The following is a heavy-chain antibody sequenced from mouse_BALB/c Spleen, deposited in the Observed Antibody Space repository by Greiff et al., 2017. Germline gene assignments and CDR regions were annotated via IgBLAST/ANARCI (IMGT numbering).Heavy chain of an antibody. J-gene: IGHJ4*01. V-gene: IGHV14-4*02. CDR3: NALYAMDY. CDR1: GFNIKDYY. Sequence: VQLQQSGAELVRSGASVKLSCTASGFNIKDYYMHWVKQRPEQGLEWIGWIDPENGDTEYAPKFQGKATMTADTSSNTAYLQLSSLTSEDTAVYYCNALYAMDYWGHGTSVTVSS. CDR2: IDPENGDT.